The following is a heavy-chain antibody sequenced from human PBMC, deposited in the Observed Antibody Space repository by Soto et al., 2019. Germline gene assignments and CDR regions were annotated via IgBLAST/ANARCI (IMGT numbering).Heavy chain of an antibody. CDR3: ARDQRGDDGFWSGYLNTGYFSH. CDR2: ISSGSRYI. D-gene: IGHD3-3*01. CDR1: GFTFSAFS. V-gene: IGHV3-21*02. J-gene: IGHJ1*01. Sequence: EVKLVESGGGLVSPGGSLRLSCAASGFTFSAFSMNWIRQAPGKGLEWVSSISSGSRYIYYADSVNGRFTTSRDAANNSLYLQMTGLRAEDTAVYYCARDQRGDDGFWSGYLNTGYFSHWGQGTLVTVSS.